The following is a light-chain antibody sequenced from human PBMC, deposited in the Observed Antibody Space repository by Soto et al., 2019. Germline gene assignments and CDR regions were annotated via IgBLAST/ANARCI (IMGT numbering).Light chain of an antibody. V-gene: IGLV2-14*03. CDR1: SSDVGGYNF. Sequence: QSALTQPASVSGSPGQSITISCTGTSSDVGGYNFVSWYQQHPGKVPKLMIFDVNRRPSGVSDRCSGSNSGNTASLTISGLQAEDEGDYYCCSSTSSSTPVFGSGTKVTVL. J-gene: IGLJ1*01. CDR3: CSSTSSSTPV. CDR2: DVN.